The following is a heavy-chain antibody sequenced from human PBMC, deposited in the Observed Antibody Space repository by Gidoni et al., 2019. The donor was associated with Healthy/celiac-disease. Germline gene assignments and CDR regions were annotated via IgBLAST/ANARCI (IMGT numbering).Heavy chain of an antibody. Sequence: EVQLPDPGGGLVQLGASLRLPCPASGSTVSGNYMGWVRQAPGTGLEWVSVIYSGGSTNNADSVKGRLAITRDNSKNTLYLQMNSLRAEDTAVYYCARAVSYSMGMDVWGQGTTVTVSS. CDR2: IYSGGST. J-gene: IGHJ6*02. V-gene: IGHV3-66*01. D-gene: IGHD1-26*01. CDR1: GSTVSGNY. CDR3: ARAVSYSMGMDV.